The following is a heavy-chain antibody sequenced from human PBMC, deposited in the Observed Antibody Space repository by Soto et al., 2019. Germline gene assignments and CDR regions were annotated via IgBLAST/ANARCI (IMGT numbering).Heavy chain of an antibody. CDR3: ARDLMIQLWHFPMDACDI. D-gene: IGHD5-18*01. CDR1: GFTFSSYS. Sequence: GGSLRLSCAASGFTFSSYSMNWVRQAPGKGLEWVTSISSSSSYIYYADAVKGRFTISRDNAKNSLYLQMNSLRAEDTAVYYCARDLMIQLWHFPMDACDIWGQGTMVTGSS. CDR2: ISSSSSYI. V-gene: IGHV3-21*01. J-gene: IGHJ3*02.